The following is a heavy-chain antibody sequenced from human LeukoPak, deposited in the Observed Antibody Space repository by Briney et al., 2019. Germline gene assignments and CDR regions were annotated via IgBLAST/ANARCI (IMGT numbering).Heavy chain of an antibody. V-gene: IGHV4-34*01. CDR1: GGSFSGYY. Sequence: SETLSLTCAVYGGSFSGYYWSWIRQPPGKGLEWIGEINHSGSTNYNPSLKSRVTISVDTSKDQFSLKLSSVTAADTAVYYCARYGDPNYYFDHWGQGTRVTVSS. D-gene: IGHD2-21*02. CDR3: ARYGDPNYYFDH. CDR2: INHSGST. J-gene: IGHJ4*02.